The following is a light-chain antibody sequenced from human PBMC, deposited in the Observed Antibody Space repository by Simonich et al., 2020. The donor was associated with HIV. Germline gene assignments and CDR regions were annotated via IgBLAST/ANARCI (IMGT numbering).Light chain of an antibody. J-gene: IGKJ1*01. V-gene: IGKV4-1*01. Sequence: DIVMPQSPDSLAVSVGERATINCKSSQSVLNSSNDKRLVAWYQQKPGQSPKLLIYWESIRESGVPDRFSGSGSGTAFTLTISSLQAEDVAVYYCQQYYSTPTFGQGTKVEIK. CDR1: QSVLNSSNDKRL. CDR2: WES. CDR3: QQYYSTPT.